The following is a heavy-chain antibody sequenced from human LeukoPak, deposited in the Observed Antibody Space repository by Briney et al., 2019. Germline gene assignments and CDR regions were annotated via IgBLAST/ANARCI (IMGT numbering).Heavy chain of an antibody. CDR2: IKQDGSQK. Sequence: PGGSLRLSCAASGFTFSSYWMTWVRQAPGKGLEWVANIKQDGSQKYYVDSVKGRFTISRDNAKNSLYLQMNSLRAEDTALYYCARDAHLSYASGFDYWGQGALVTVSS. CDR3: ARDAHLSYASGFDY. CDR1: GFTFSSYW. J-gene: IGHJ4*02. D-gene: IGHD3-10*01. V-gene: IGHV3-7*01.